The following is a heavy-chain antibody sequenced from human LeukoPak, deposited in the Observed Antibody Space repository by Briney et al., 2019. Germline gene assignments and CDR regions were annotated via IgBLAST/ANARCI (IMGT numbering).Heavy chain of an antibody. J-gene: IGHJ4*02. CDR1: GGSISSYY. Sequence: PSETLSLTCTVSGGSISSYYWSWIRQPPGKGLEWIGYIYYSGSTNYNPSLKSRVTISVDTSKNQFSLKLSSVTAADTAVYYCAREGSGGSYFGYWGQGTLVTVSS. CDR2: IYYSGST. D-gene: IGHD1-26*01. CDR3: AREGSGGSYFGY. V-gene: IGHV4-59*01.